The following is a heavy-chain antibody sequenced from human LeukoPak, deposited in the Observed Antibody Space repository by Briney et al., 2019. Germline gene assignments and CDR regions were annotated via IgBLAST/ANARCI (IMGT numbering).Heavy chain of an antibody. V-gene: IGHV4-59*01. CDR2: IYYSGNT. Sequence: SETLSLTCTVSGGSISSYYWSWIRQPPGKGLEWIGYIYYSGNTNYNPSLKSRVTISVDTSKNQFSLKLSSVTAADTAVYYCARDRPAAPNLGMDVWGQGTTVTVSS. CDR1: GGSISSYY. J-gene: IGHJ6*02. D-gene: IGHD2-2*01. CDR3: ARDRPAAPNLGMDV.